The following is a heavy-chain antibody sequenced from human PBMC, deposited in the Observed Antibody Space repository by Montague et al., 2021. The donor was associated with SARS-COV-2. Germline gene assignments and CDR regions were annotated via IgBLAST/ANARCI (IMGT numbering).Heavy chain of an antibody. CDR3: ARVQRVNGVLPPFDY. Sequence: SKTLSLTCSVSGASMNSYYWTWVRQPPGKGLQWIGYTYYSGGTSYDPSLQSRLTMTVDSSKNQFTLSLRSVTAADSAVYYCARVQRVNGVLPPFDYWGQGLSVTVSS. CDR2: TYYSGGT. CDR1: GASMNSYY. J-gene: IGHJ4*02. V-gene: IGHV4-59*01. D-gene: IGHD2-8*01.